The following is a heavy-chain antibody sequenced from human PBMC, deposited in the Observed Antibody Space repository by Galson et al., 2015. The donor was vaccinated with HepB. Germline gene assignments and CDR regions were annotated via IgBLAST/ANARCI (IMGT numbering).Heavy chain of an antibody. CDR3: ARDNHGLYYYYGMDV. J-gene: IGHJ6*02. Sequence: SLRLSCAASGFTFSSYAMHWVRQAPGKGLEWVAVISYDGSNKYYADSVKGRFTISRDNSKNTLYLQMNSLRAEDTAVYYCARDNHGLYYYYGMDVWGQGTTVTVSS. CDR1: GFTFSSYA. D-gene: IGHD4-17*01. V-gene: IGHV3-30-3*01. CDR2: ISYDGSNK.